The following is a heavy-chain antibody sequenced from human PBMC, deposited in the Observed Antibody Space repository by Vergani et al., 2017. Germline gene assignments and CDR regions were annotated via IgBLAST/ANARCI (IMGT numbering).Heavy chain of an antibody. D-gene: IGHD3-22*01. J-gene: IGHJ4*02. CDR1: GGTFSSYA. CDR3: ARDRLRGYYYDSSGYFLDY. CDR2: IIPIFGTA. Sequence: QVQLVQSGAEVKKPGSSVKVSCKASGGTFSSYAISWVRQAPGQGLEWMGGIIPIFGTANYAQKFQGRVTITADESTGTAYMELSSLRSEDTAVYYCARDRLRGYYYDSSGYFLDYWGQGTLVTVSS. V-gene: IGHV1-69*01.